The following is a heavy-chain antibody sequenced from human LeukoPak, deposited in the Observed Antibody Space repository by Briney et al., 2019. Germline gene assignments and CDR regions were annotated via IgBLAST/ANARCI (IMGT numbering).Heavy chain of an antibody. Sequence: GGSLRLSCAASGFTFSDYSMTWIRQAPGKGLEWISYICISGNSIDYAASVKGRFTISRDNAEKSLYLQMNSLRAEDTAVYFCARNSSAYISPYYYNYMDVWGEGTTVTVSS. D-gene: IGHD3-22*01. CDR2: ICISGNSI. J-gene: IGHJ6*03. CDR1: GFTFSDYS. V-gene: IGHV3-11*01. CDR3: ARNSSAYISPYYYNYMDV.